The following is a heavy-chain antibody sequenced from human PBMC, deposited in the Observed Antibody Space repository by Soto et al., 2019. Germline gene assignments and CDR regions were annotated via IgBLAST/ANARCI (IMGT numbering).Heavy chain of an antibody. CDR2: IIPIFGTA. CDR1: GGTFSSCA. J-gene: IGHJ4*02. D-gene: IGHD6-19*01. V-gene: IGHV1-69*06. CDR3: ARDRRIAVASYYFDY. Sequence: GASVKVSCKASGGTFSSCAISCVRQAPGQGLEWMGGIIPIFGTANYAQKFQGRVTITADKSTSTAYMELSSLRSEDTAVYYCARDRRIAVASYYFDYWGQGTLVTVSS.